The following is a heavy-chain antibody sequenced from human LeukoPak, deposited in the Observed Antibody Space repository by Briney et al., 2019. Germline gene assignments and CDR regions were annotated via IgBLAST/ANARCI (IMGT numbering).Heavy chain of an antibody. J-gene: IGHJ3*02. CDR2: INHSGST. CDR1: GGSFSGYY. V-gene: IGHV4-34*01. D-gene: IGHD5-18*01. Sequence: ETSETLSLTCAVYGGSFSGYYWSWIRQPPGKGLEWIGEINHSGSTNYNPSLKSRVTISVDTSKNQFSLKLSSVTAADTAMYYCARDGGYSYVFLGDALDIWGQGTMVTVSS. CDR3: ARDGGYSYVFLGDALDI.